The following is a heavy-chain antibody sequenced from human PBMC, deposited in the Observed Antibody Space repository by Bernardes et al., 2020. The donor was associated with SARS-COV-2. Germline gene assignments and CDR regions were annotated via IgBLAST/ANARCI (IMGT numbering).Heavy chain of an antibody. CDR2: IYYSGST. V-gene: IGHV4-39*01. CDR3: ARFPDYGDYEYYFDY. J-gene: IGHJ4*02. D-gene: IGHD4-17*01. CDR1: GGSISSSSYY. Sequence: SETLSLTCTVSGGSISSSSYYWGWIRQPPGKGLEWIGSIYYSGSTYYNPSLKSRVTISVDTSKNQFSLKLSSVTAADTAVYYCARFPDYGDYEYYFDYWGQGTLVTVSS.